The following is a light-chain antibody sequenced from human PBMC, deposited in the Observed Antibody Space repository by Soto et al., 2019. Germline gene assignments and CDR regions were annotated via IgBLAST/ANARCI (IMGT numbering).Light chain of an antibody. J-gene: IGLJ1*01. CDR2: EVS. CDR1: SSDVGGYNY. CDR3: SSYTSDSNPYV. V-gene: IGLV2-14*01. Sequence: SVLTXPASVSGSPGQSITISCTGTSSDVGGYNYVSWYQLHPGKAPKLIISEVSNRPSGVSLRFSGSKSGNTASLTISGLQTEDEADYFCSSYTSDSNPYVFGTGTKVTVL.